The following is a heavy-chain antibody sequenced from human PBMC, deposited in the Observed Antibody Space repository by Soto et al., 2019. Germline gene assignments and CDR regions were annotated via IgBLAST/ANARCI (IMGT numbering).Heavy chain of an antibody. CDR3: ARATYDSSTYYLDY. CDR1: GASISGGDYY. D-gene: IGHD3-22*01. J-gene: IGHJ4*02. Sequence: QVQLQESGPGLVKPSQTLSLTCTVSGASISGGDYYWTWIRQPPGKGLERIGSIYYTGNTYSNPSRESRLSISVDPSNNQCALRLTSVTAPDTAIYYCARATYDSSTYYLDYCGQGTLVTVSS. CDR2: IYYTGNT. V-gene: IGHV4-30-4*01.